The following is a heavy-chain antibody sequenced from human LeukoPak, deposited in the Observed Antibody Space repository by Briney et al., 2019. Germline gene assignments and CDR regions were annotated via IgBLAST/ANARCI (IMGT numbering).Heavy chain of an antibody. D-gene: IGHD6-19*01. J-gene: IGHJ5*02. CDR1: GFTFTTYT. Sequence: ASVKVSCKTSGFTFTTYTMHWVRQAPGQRLEWMGWFNAANGNTQYSQKFQGRVTITRDTSASTAYMELSSLRSEDTAVYYCARGAPIRVAVAATFDPWGQGTLVTVPS. V-gene: IGHV1-3*01. CDR3: ARGAPIRVAVAATFDP. CDR2: FNAANGNT.